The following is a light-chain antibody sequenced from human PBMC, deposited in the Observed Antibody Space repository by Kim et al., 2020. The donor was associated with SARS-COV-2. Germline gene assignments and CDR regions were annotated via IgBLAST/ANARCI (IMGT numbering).Light chain of an antibody. CDR1: QSVSNN. V-gene: IGKV3-15*01. Sequence: EIVMTQSPATLSVSARESATLSCRASQSVSNNLAWYQQKPGQAPRLLIYGASTRATGLPARFSGSGSGTEFTLTISSLQSEDFAVYYCQQYDNWPPITFGQGTRLEIK. J-gene: IGKJ5*01. CDR2: GAS. CDR3: QQYDNWPPIT.